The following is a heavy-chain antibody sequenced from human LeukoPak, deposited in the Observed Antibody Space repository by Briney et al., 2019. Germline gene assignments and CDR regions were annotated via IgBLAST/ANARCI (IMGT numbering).Heavy chain of an antibody. CDR3: ARRAGDYSHPYDY. V-gene: IGHV4-34*01. J-gene: IGHJ4*02. Sequence: SETLSLTCAVYGGSFSGYYWSWIRQPPGKGLEWIGEINHSGSPNYNPSLKSRVTISVDTSKNQFSLKLSSVTAADTAVYYCARRAGDYSHPYDYWGQGILVTVSS. CDR1: GGSFSGYY. CDR2: INHSGSP. D-gene: IGHD3-22*01.